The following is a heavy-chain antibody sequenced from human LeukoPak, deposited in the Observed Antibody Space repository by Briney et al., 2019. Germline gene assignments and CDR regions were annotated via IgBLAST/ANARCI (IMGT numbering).Heavy chain of an antibody. CDR2: IYYSVST. D-gene: IGHD1-26*01. Sequence: SETLSLTCTVSGGSISSYYWGWIRQPPGKELEWIGYIYYSVSTNYNPSLKSRVAISIDTSKNQFSLKLSSVTAADTAVYYCARHGGGWVGAFDYWGQGTLVTVSS. V-gene: IGHV4-59*08. J-gene: IGHJ4*02. CDR3: ARHGGGWVGAFDY. CDR1: GGSISSYY.